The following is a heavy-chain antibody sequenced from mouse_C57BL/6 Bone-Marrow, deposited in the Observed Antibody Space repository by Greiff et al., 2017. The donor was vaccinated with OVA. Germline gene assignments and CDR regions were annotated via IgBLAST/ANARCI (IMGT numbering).Heavy chain of an antibody. CDR3: ARIPGDY. CDR1: GFTFSDYG. J-gene: IGHJ2*01. Sequence: EVHLVESGGGLVKPGGSLKLSCAASGFTFSDYGMHWVRQAPEKGLEWVAYISSGSSTIYYADTVKGRFTISIDNAKNTLFLQMTRLRSEDTAMYYCARIPGDYWGQGTTLTVSS. V-gene: IGHV5-17*01. CDR2: ISSGSSTI.